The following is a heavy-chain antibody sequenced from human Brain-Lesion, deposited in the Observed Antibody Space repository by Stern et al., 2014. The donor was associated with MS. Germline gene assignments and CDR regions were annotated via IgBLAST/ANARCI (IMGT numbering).Heavy chain of an antibody. CDR3: ARGSDT. V-gene: IGHV3-7*01. CDR2: IKEDGSET. CDR1: GFPFSSYW. Sequence: VQLVESGGGLAQPGGSLRLSCAASGFPFSSYWLTWVRPAPRKGLEWVANIKEDGSETYDVDSVKGRFTISRDNAKNSLYLQMNSLRAEDTAVYYCARGSDTWGQGTLVTVSS. D-gene: IGHD2-15*01. J-gene: IGHJ5*02.